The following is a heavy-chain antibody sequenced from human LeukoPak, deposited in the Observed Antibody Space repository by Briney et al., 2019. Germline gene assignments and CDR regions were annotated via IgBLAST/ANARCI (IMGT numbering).Heavy chain of an antibody. D-gene: IGHD3-16*02. J-gene: IGHJ4*02. CDR1: GGSISSSGYY. Sequence: ASETLSLTCTVSGGSISSSGYYWGWIRQPPGKGLEWIGSIYYSGSTHYNPSLKSRVTISVDTSKNQFSLKLSSVTAADTAVYYCAREGVWGSYRYWGQGTLVTVSS. CDR2: IYYSGST. V-gene: IGHV4-39*02. CDR3: AREGVWGSYRY.